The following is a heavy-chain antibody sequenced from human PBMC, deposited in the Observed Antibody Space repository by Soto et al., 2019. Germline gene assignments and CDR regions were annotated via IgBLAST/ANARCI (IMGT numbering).Heavy chain of an antibody. Sequence: ASVKVSCKASGGTFSSYTISWVRQAPGQGLEWMGRIIPILGIANYAQKFQGRVTITADKSTSTAYMELSSLRSEDTAVYYCARDYTYYGSGSYYNWFDPWGQGTLVTVSS. CDR3: ARDYTYYGSGSYYNWFDP. J-gene: IGHJ5*02. D-gene: IGHD3-10*01. CDR1: GGTFSSYT. CDR2: IIPILGIA. V-gene: IGHV1-69*04.